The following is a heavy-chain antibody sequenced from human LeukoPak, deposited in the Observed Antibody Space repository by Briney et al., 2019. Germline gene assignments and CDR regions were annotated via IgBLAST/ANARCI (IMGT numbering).Heavy chain of an antibody. Sequence: PSETLSLTCTVSGGSISSSSYYWGWIRQPPGKGLEWIGSIYYSGSTYCNPSLKSRVTISVDTSKNQFSLKLSSVTAADTAVYYCAREPVVVPGYYGMDVWGQGTTVTVSS. CDR3: AREPVVVPGYYGMDV. J-gene: IGHJ6*02. CDR1: GGSISSSSYY. CDR2: IYYSGST. V-gene: IGHV4-39*02. D-gene: IGHD2-2*01.